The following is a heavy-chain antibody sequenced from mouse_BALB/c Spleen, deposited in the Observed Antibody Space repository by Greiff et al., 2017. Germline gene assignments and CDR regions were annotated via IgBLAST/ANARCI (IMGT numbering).Heavy chain of an antibody. J-gene: IGHJ3*01. CDR2: ISSGGST. CDR1: GFTFSSYA. V-gene: IGHV5-6-5*01. Sequence: EVKLVESGGGLVKPGGSLKLSCAASGFTFSSYAMSWVRQTPEKRLEWVASISSGGSTYYPDSVKGRFTISRDNARNILYLQMSSLRSEDTAMYYCARGRVDGYYLFAYWGQGTLVTVSA. D-gene: IGHD2-3*01. CDR3: ARGRVDGYYLFAY.